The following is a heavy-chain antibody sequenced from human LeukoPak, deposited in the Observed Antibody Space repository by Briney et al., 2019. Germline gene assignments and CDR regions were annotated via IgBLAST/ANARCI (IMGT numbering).Heavy chain of an antibody. CDR1: GFTFSSYV. J-gene: IGHJ6*02. CDR2: ISNSGGST. CDR3: AKGPDYYGMDV. Sequence: GGSLRLSCAASGFTFSSYVMSWVRQAPGKGLEWVSSISNSGGSTYYADSVKGRFTISRDNSKNTLYLQMNSLRAEDTAVYYCAKGPDYYGMDVWGQGTTVTVSS. V-gene: IGHV3-23*01.